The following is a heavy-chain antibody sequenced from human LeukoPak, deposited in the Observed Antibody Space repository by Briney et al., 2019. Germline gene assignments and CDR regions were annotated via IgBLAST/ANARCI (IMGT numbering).Heavy chain of an antibody. CDR3: AREIFGYSYGDY. Sequence: HSGGSLRLSCTASGFTFSTYLMSWVRQAPGKGLEWVANIKKDGSEKYYVDSVKGRFTISRDNAKNSLYLQMNSLRAEDTAVYYCAREIFGYSYGDYWGQGTLVTVSS. D-gene: IGHD5-18*01. J-gene: IGHJ4*02. CDR2: IKKDGSEK. V-gene: IGHV3-7*04. CDR1: GFTFSTYL.